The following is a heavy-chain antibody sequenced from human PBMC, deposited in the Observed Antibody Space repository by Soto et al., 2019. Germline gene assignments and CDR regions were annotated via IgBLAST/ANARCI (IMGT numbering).Heavy chain of an antibody. CDR3: ARDRTYSGYVCLDH. CDR2: ISWNSNTK. D-gene: IGHD1-26*01. Sequence: PGGSLRLSCAASGFTFDNHVMHWVRQAPGKGLEWISGISWNSNTKDYADSVKGRFTISRDNAKNSVYLQMDSLRAEDTALYYCARDRTYSGYVCLDHWGQGTLVTVSS. V-gene: IGHV3-9*01. J-gene: IGHJ4*02. CDR1: GFTFDNHV.